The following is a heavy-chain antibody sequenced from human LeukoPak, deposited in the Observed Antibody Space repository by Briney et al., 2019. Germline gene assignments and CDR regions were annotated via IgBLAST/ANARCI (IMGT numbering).Heavy chain of an antibody. Sequence: PGGSLRLSCAASGFTFSSYAMSWVRQAPGKGLEWVSAISGSGGSTYYADSVKGRFTISRDNSKNTLYLQMNSLRAEDTAVYYCAKHLRVSSWYSRVSEDTALFDYWGQGTLVTVSS. CDR2: ISGSGGST. J-gene: IGHJ4*02. CDR3: AKHLRVSSWYSRVSEDTALFDY. V-gene: IGHV3-23*01. D-gene: IGHD6-13*01. CDR1: GFTFSSYA.